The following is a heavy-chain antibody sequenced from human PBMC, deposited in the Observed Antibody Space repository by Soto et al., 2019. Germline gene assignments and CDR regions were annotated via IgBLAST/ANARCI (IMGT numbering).Heavy chain of an antibody. CDR2: IVVGSGNT. D-gene: IGHD6-13*01. CDR1: GFTFTSSA. V-gene: IGHV1-58*01. J-gene: IGHJ4*02. CDR3: AAARSGYSSSWRDY. Sequence: QMQLVQSGPEVKKPGTSVKVSCKASGFTFTSSAVQWVRQARGQRLEWIGWIVVGSGNTNYAQKFQERVTITRDMXXSTAYMELSSLRSEDTAVYYCAAARSGYSSSWRDYWGQGTLVTVSP.